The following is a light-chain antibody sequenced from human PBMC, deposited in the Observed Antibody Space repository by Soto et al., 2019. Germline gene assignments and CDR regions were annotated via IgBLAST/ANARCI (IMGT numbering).Light chain of an antibody. CDR3: QQYGSSIT. V-gene: IGKV3-20*01. CDR1: QSVRSNS. Sequence: EIVLTQSPGTLSLSPGERATLFCRASQSVRSNSLAWYRQRPGQAPRLLIYGASTRATGSPARFSGSGSGTDFTLTISRLETEDFAVYYCQQYGSSITFGQGTRLEIK. CDR2: GAS. J-gene: IGKJ5*01.